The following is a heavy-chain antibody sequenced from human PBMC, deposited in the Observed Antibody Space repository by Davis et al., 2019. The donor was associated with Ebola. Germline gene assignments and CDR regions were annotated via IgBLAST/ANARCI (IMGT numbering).Heavy chain of an antibody. CDR3: ARVGGTVTTYYFDY. J-gene: IGHJ4*02. CDR2: IYYSGST. D-gene: IGHD4-11*01. V-gene: IGHV4-39*07. Sequence: PSETLSLTCTVSGGSISSSSYYWGWIRQPPGKGLEWIGSIYYSGSTYYNPSLKSRVTISVDRSKNQFSLKLSSVTAADTAVYYCARVGGTVTTYYFDYWGQGTLVTVSS. CDR1: GGSISSSSYY.